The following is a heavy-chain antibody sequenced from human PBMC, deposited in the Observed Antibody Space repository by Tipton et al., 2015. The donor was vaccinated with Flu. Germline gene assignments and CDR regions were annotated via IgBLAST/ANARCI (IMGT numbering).Heavy chain of an antibody. CDR3: AASPWGLHGDSYFEL. CDR2: IFYSGSA. V-gene: IGHV4-39*07. D-gene: IGHD3-16*01. J-gene: IGHJ4*02. Sequence: TLSLTCIVSGGSIRSPNYYWAWIRQPPGKGLEWIANIFYSGSAYYSPSFESRVTISVDTSKNQFSLRVTNVTAADTAVYYCAASPWGLHGDSYFELWGRGALVTVSS. CDR1: GGSIRSPNYY.